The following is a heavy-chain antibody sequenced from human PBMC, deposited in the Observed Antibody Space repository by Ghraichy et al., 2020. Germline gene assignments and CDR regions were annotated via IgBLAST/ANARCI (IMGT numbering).Heavy chain of an antibody. CDR3: ARDKFSGSYGIRGAFDI. V-gene: IGHV3-74*01. D-gene: IGHD1-26*01. CDR1: GFTFSSYW. Sequence: GGSLRLSCAASGFTFSSYWMHWVRQAPGKGLVWVSRINSDGSSTSYADSVKGRFTISRDNAKNTLYLQMNSLRAEDTAVYYCARDKFSGSYGIRGAFDIWGQGTMVTVSS. J-gene: IGHJ3*02. CDR2: INSDGSST.